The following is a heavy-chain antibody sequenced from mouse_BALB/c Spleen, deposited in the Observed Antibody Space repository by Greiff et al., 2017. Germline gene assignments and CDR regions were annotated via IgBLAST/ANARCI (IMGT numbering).Heavy chain of an antibody. J-gene: IGHJ2*01. Sequence: VQLQQSGPELVKPGASVKMSCKASGYTFTSYVMHWVKQKPGQGLEWIGYINPYNDGTKYNEKFKGKATLTSDKSSSTAYMELSSLTSEDSAVYYCARKGLSGGNYFDYWGQGTTLTVSS. V-gene: IGHV1-14*01. D-gene: IGHD3-1*01. CDR3: ARKGLSGGNYFDY. CDR2: INPYNDGT. CDR1: GYTFTSYV.